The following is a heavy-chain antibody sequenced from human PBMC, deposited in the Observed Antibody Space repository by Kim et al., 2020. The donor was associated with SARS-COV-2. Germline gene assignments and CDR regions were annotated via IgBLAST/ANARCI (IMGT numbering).Heavy chain of an antibody. CDR1: GFTFSDAW. CDR3: TTSGGWRKGTGGY. Sequence: GGSLRLSCAGSGFTFSDAWMNWVRQAPGQGLEWVGRIKSKGDGGATDYAAPVKGRFTISRDDSKDTVYLQMNTLKTEDTAVYYCTTSGGWRKGTGGYWGQGTLVTVSS. J-gene: IGHJ4*02. D-gene: IGHD2-15*01. CDR2: IKSKGDGGAT. V-gene: IGHV3-15*01.